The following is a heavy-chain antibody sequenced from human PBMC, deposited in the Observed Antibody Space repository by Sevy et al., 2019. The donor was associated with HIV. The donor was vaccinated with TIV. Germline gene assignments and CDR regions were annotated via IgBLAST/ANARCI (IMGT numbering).Heavy chain of an antibody. CDR2: IRGSGGST. V-gene: IGHV3-23*01. J-gene: IGHJ3*02. CDR1: GFTFSSYA. CDR3: AKGKGTAMADAFDI. D-gene: IGHD5-18*01. Sequence: QLGGSLRLSCAASGFTFSSYAMTWVRQAPGKGLEWVSVIRGSGGSTYYADSVKGRFTISRDNSKNTLYLQMNNLRAEDTAVYYCAKGKGTAMADAFDIWGQGTMVTVSS.